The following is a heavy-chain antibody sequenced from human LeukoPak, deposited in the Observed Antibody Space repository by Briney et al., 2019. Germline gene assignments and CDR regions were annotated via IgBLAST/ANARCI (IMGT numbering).Heavy chain of an antibody. CDR3: AKGGRQLVPFGDYMDV. J-gene: IGHJ6*03. Sequence: GGSLRLSCAASGFTFDDYAMHWVRQTPGKGLEWVSGISWSSGSIGYADSVKGRFTISRDNAKNSLYLQMNSLRAEDMALYYSAKGGRQLVPFGDYMDVWGKGTTVTVSS. CDR1: GFTFDDYA. V-gene: IGHV3-9*03. D-gene: IGHD6-13*01. CDR2: ISWSSGSI.